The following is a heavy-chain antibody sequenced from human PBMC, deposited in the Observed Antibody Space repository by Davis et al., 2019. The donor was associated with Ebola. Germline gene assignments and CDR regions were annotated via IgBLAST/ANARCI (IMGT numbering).Heavy chain of an antibody. D-gene: IGHD2-2*01. Sequence: HTGGSLRLSCAASDISFTYAWMNWVRQAPGKGLEWVSFVDSGGSTTRHADSVRSRFTISRDNAKNTLYLQMNSLRVEDTAVYYCARDLKIVVVPASYYYGMDVWGQGTTVTVSS. CDR2: VDSGGSTT. CDR3: ARDLKIVVVPASYYYGMDV. J-gene: IGHJ6*02. CDR1: DISFTYAW. V-gene: IGHV3-74*01.